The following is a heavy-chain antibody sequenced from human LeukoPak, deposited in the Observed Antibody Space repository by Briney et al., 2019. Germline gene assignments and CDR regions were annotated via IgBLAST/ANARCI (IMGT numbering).Heavy chain of an antibody. Sequence: SETLSLTCTVSGGSISNDYWSWMRQPPGTGLEWIGCIYHGGSTNYNPSLKSRVSISVDTSKNQFSLNLNSVTAADTAVYYCAGGPKWLAFDYWGQGTLVTVSS. CDR2: IYHGGST. CDR3: AGGPKWLAFDY. J-gene: IGHJ4*02. V-gene: IGHV4-59*01. D-gene: IGHD6-19*01. CDR1: GGSISNDY.